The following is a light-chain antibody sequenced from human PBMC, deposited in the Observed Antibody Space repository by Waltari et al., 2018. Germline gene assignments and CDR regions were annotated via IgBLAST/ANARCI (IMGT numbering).Light chain of an antibody. CDR2: RDT. CDR3: QMWDTSSVV. J-gene: IGLJ3*02. CDR1: NIGAKS. Sequence: SYEVTQPLSVSVALGQTATITCGGDNIGAKSVHWYQQKPGQAPVLVIFRDTNRPSGIPDRFSGSNSDNAATLTVSRAQAGDEGVYYCQMWDTSSVVFGGGTKLTVL. V-gene: IGLV3-9*01.